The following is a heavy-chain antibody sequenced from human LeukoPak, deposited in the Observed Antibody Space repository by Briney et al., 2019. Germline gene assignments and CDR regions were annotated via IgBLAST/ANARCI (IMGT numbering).Heavy chain of an antibody. CDR3: ARGAGAGYNLEPFDY. D-gene: IGHD5-24*01. CDR1: GGSISSYY. V-gene: IGHV4-59*08. Sequence: SETLSLSCTVSGGSISSYYWSWIRQPPGKGLEWIGYIYYSGSTKYNPSLKSRVSISVDTSKNQFSLKLSSVTAADTAVYYCARGAGAGYNLEPFDYWGQGTLVTVSS. J-gene: IGHJ4*02. CDR2: IYYSGST.